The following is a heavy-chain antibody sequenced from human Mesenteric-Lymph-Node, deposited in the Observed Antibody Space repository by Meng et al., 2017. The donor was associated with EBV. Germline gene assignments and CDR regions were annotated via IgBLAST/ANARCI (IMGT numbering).Heavy chain of an antibody. V-gene: IGHV3-30-3*01. CDR2: ISYDGGSN. D-gene: IGHD5-18*01. CDR3: AKDVRTREELWSFDY. J-gene: IGHJ4*02. CDR1: GFTFSKYA. Sequence: QVQLLESGGGVVQPGRSLRLSCAASGFTFSKYAIHWVRQAPGKGLEWIAVISYDGGSNYYADSVKGRFTISRDNSKNTLSLQMNSLRAEDTAVYYCAKDVRTREELWSFDYWGQGTLVTVSS.